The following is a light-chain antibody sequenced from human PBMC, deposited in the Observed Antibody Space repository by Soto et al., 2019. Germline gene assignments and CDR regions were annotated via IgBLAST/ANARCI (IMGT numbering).Light chain of an antibody. CDR1: QSLLHITGETF. V-gene: IGKV2D-29*02. Sequence: VMTQTPLSLSVAPEQPASISCESSQSLLHITGETFLLWYLQKPGQSPQLLIYEVSTRVSGVPVRFSGSGSGTDFTLESSRVETDDVGIYYCMQSTQLPPTFGQGTRLEI. J-gene: IGKJ5*01. CDR2: EVS. CDR3: MQSTQLPPT.